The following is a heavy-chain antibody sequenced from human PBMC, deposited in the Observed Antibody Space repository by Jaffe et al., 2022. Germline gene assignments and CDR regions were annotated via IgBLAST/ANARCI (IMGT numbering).Heavy chain of an antibody. CDR3: ARRYCSGGSCYSRFGWFDP. CDR2: IYHSGST. D-gene: IGHD2-15*01. J-gene: IGHJ5*02. CDR1: GGSVSSTNW. V-gene: IGHV4-4*02. Sequence: QVQLQESGPGLVKPSGTLSLTCAVSGGSVSSTNWWSWIRQPPGKGLEWIGEIYHSGSTNYNPSLKSRVTISVDKSKNQFSLNLTSVTAADTAVYYCARRYCSGGSCYSRFGWFDPWGQGTLVTVSS.